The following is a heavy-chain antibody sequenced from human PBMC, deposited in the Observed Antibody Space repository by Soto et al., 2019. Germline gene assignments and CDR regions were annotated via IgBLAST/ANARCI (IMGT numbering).Heavy chain of an antibody. CDR3: ARGYTSSPLFEHYCYY. Sequence: GGSRRLSCAASGFTFSRHWLTWVRQAPGKGLERVANINPDGSEKFSVDSVKGRFTFSRDNAKTSLYLQMNSLRAEDTAVYFCARGYTSSPLFEHYCYYWRQEARVTVAS. CDR1: GFTFSRHW. V-gene: IGHV3-7*04. J-gene: IGHJ4*02. CDR2: INPDGSEK. D-gene: IGHD6-13*01.